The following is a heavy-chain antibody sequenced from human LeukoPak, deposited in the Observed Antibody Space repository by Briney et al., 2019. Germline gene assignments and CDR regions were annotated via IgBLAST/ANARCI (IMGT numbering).Heavy chain of an antibody. CDR1: GYSISRGYY. V-gene: IGHV4-38-2*02. CDR3: AREIYTANPVNPPYMDV. CDR2: IYHSGTT. Sequence: PSETLSLTCAVSGYSISRGYYWGWIRQPPGKGLEWIGSIYHSGTTYYNPSLKSRVTISVDTSKNQFSLKLSSVTAADTAVYYCAREIYTANPVNPPYMDVWGKGTTVTVSS. J-gene: IGHJ6*03. D-gene: IGHD2-2*02.